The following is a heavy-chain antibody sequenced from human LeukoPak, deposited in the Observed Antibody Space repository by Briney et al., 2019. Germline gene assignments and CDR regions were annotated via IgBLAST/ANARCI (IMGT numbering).Heavy chain of an antibody. D-gene: IGHD5-18*01. CDR1: GDTCDRHA. CDR3: ARGNVDTAMAKSMGAFDI. CDR2: IIPIFGTA. J-gene: IGHJ3*02. V-gene: IGHV1-69*13. Sequence: SVKVSCKASGDTCDRHALSWERQAPGQGLEWMGGIIPIFGTANYAQKFQGRVTITADESTSTAYMELSSLRSEDTAVYYCARGNVDTAMAKSMGAFDIWGQGTMVTVSS.